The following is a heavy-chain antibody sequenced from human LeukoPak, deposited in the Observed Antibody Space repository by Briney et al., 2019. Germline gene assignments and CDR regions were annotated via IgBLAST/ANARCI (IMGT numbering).Heavy chain of an antibody. CDR2: ISAYNGNT. V-gene: IGHV1-18*01. J-gene: IGHJ6*02. CDR1: GYTFTSYG. Sequence: ASVKVSCEASGYTFTSYGISWVRQAPGQGLEWMGWISAYNGNTNYAQKLQGRVTMTTDTSTSTAYMELRSLRSDDTAVYYCARANYYDSSGGAPSYGMDVWGQGTTVTVSS. D-gene: IGHD3-22*01. CDR3: ARANYYDSSGGAPSYGMDV.